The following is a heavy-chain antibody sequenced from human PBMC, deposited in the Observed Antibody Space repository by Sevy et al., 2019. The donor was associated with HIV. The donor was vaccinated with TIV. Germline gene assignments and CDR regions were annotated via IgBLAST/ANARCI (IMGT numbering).Heavy chain of an antibody. Sequence: GGSLRLSCAASGFTFSSYSMNWVRQAPGKGLEWVSSISSSSYIYYEDSVKGRFTISRDNAKNSLYLQMNSLGAEDTAVYYCARDLSATYYYYGMDVWGQGTTVTVSS. CDR2: ISSSSYI. V-gene: IGHV3-21*01. J-gene: IGHJ6*02. CDR1: GFTFSSYS. CDR3: ARDLSATYYYYGMDV.